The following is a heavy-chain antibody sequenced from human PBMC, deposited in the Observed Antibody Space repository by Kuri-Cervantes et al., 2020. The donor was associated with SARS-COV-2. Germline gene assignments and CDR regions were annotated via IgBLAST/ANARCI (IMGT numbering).Heavy chain of an antibody. CDR1: GGSFSGYY. Sequence: SQTLSLTCAVNGGSFSGYYWSWIRQPPGKGLEWIGYIYYSGSTNYNPSLKSRVTISVDTSKNQFSLKLSSVTAADTAVYYCARVGYYGSGSYYSTPPWGQGTLVTVSS. CDR2: IYYSGST. J-gene: IGHJ5*02. CDR3: ARVGYYGSGSYYSTPP. D-gene: IGHD3-10*01. V-gene: IGHV4-34*01.